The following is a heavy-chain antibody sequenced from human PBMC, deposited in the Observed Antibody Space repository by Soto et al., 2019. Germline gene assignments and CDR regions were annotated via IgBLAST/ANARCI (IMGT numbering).Heavy chain of an antibody. Sequence: QVQSVESGGAVVQPGTSLRLSCTASGFTFSSYRMHWVRQAPGKGLEWVAIIWYDGSHKFYVDSVKGRFAVSRDNSKNTVYLQMNSLTGEDTAVYYCARPRYSGDDPDALEIWGRGTLVTISS. J-gene: IGHJ3*02. CDR1: GFTFSSYR. D-gene: IGHD5-12*01. CDR2: IWYDGSHK. V-gene: IGHV3-33*01. CDR3: ARPRYSGDDPDALEI.